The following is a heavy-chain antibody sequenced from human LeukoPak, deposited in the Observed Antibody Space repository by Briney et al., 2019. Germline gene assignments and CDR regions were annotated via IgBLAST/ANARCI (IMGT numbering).Heavy chain of an antibody. CDR2: ISGSGGST. J-gene: IGHJ6*03. Sequence: PGGSLRLSCAASGFTFSSYAMSWVRQAPGKGLEWVSAISGSGGSTYYADSVKGRFTISRDNSKNTLYRQMNSLRAEDTAVYYCAKAGGYGSGSYYYYYMDVWGKGTTVTVSS. D-gene: IGHD3-10*01. CDR1: GFTFSSYA. CDR3: AKAGGYGSGSYYYYYMDV. V-gene: IGHV3-23*01.